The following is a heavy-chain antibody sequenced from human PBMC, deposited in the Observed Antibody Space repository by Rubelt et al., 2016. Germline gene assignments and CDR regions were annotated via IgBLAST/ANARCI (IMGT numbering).Heavy chain of an antibody. CDR3: VRANYFDY. J-gene: IGHJ4*02. CDR2: IHYSGST. CDR1: GGSISSYY. V-gene: IGHV4-59*01. Sequence: QVQLQESGPGLVKPSETLSLTCTVSGGSISSYYWSWIRQPPGKGLEWIGDIHYSGSTNYSPSHKSRVTISGDTSKNRFSLNLTSVTSADSAVYYCVRANYFDYWGQGTLVTVSS.